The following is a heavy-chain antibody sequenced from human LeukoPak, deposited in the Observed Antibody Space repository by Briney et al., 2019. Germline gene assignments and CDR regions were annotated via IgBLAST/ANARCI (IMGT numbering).Heavy chain of an antibody. D-gene: IGHD6-19*01. J-gene: IGHJ4*02. CDR3: ARGPYNSGWYWPLLVDY. Sequence: SETLSLTCTVSGGSISSSNYYWGWIRQPPGKGLEWIGEINHSGSTNYNPSLKSRVTISVDTSKNQFSLKLSSVTAADTAVYYCARGPYNSGWYWPLLVDYWGQGTLVTVSS. CDR1: GGSISSSNYY. CDR2: INHSGST. V-gene: IGHV4-39*07.